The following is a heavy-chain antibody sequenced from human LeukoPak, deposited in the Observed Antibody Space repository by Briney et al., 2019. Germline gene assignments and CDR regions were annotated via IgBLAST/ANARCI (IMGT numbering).Heavy chain of an antibody. CDR2: IYYSGST. CDR3: AGQRRGGYDQYYFDY. J-gene: IGHJ4*02. V-gene: IGHV4-31*03. CDR1: GGSIRSGDYY. D-gene: IGHD5-12*01. Sequence: PSQTLSFTCTVSGGSIRSGDYYWSWIRQHPGEGLEWIGYIYYSGSTNYNPSLKSRVTISVDTSKNQFSLKLSSVTAADTAVYYCAGQRRGGYDQYYFDYWGQGTLVTVSS.